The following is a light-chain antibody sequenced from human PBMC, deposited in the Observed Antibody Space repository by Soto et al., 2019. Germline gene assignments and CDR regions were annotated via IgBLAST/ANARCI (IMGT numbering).Light chain of an antibody. J-gene: IGLJ1*01. CDR1: SSDVGGHNH. Sequence: QSVLTQPASVSGSPGQSITISCTGTSSDVGGHNHVSWYQQHPGKAPKLMIYDVNDRPSGVSNRFSGSKSGDTASLTISGLQADDEADYYCSSYTNSYLYVFGTGTKVTVL. CDR3: SSYTNSYLYV. CDR2: DVN. V-gene: IGLV2-14*03.